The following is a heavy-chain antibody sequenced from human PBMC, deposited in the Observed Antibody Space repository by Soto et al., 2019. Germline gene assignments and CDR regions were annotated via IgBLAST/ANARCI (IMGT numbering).Heavy chain of an antibody. V-gene: IGHV4-4*02. CDR3: ARLGRYCSSTSCYTTFDY. CDR1: GGSISSSNW. D-gene: IGHD2-2*01. J-gene: IGHJ4*02. CDR2: IYHSGST. Sequence: SETLSLTCAVSGGSISSSNWWSWVRQPPGKGLEWIGEIYHSGSTNYNPSLKSRVTISVDKSKNQFSLKLSSVTAADTAVYYCARLGRYCSSTSCYTTFDYWGQGTLVTVSS.